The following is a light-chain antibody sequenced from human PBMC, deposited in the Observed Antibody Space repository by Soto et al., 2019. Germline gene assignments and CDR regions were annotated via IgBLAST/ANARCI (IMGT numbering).Light chain of an antibody. Sequence: DSQMTQYPYPLSVSVGDRVTITCRASQTISSWLAWYQQKPGKAPKLLIYKASTLKSGVPSRFSGSGSGTEFTLTISSLQPDDFATYYCQHYNSYSEAVGQGTKVDI. CDR1: QTISSW. CDR3: QHYNSYSEA. CDR2: KAS. J-gene: IGKJ1*01. V-gene: IGKV1-5*03.